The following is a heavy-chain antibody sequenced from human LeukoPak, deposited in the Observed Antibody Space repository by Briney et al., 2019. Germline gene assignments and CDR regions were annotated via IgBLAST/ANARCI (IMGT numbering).Heavy chain of an antibody. V-gene: IGHV1-69*13. D-gene: IGHD6-19*01. CDR1: GGTFSSYA. CDR2: IIPIFGTA. J-gene: IGHJ4*02. Sequence: SVKVSCKASGGTFSSYAISWVRQAPGQGLEWMGGIIPIFGTANYAQKFQGRVTITADESTSTAYMELSSLRSEDTAVYYCARGKIAVAAFDYWGQGTLVTVSS. CDR3: ARGKIAVAAFDY.